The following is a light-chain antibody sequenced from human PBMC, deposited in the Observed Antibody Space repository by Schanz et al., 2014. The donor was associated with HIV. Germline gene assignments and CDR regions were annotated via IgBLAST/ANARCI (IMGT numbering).Light chain of an antibody. CDR3: FSYAGSITFDV. CDR1: SSDGGTYNY. CDR2: DVS. V-gene: IGLV2-14*03. Sequence: QSALTQPASVSGSPGQSITISCTGTSSDGGTYNYVPWHQKHPGKAPKLMIYDVSNRPSGVSNRFSGSKSGNTASLTISGLQAEDEADYYCFSYAGSITFDVFGTGTKLTVL. J-gene: IGLJ1*01.